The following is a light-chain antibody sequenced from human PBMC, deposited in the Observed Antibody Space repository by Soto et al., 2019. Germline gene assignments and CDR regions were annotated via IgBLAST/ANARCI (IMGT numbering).Light chain of an antibody. V-gene: IGKV1-5*01. J-gene: IGKJ1*01. Sequence: DIQMTQSPSTLSASVGDRVTITCRASQSISNWLAWYQQQPGKVPKLLIYDASILESGVPSRFSGSGSGIEFTLTISSLQPDDFATYYCQQYNTYPGTFGQGTKVEIK. CDR3: QQYNTYPGT. CDR1: QSISNW. CDR2: DAS.